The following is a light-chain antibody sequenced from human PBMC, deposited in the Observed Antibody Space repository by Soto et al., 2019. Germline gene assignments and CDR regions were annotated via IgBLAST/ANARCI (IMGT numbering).Light chain of an antibody. CDR1: QGVGRT. J-gene: IGKJ4*01. Sequence: EIVMTQSPATLSVSPGERATLSCWASQGVGRTVAWYQQKPGQTPRLLISNASTRATGIPARFSGSGSGTEFTLSINSLQSEDSAVYYCQRYNDWPLNFGGGTK. CDR2: NAS. CDR3: QRYNDWPLN. V-gene: IGKV3-15*01.